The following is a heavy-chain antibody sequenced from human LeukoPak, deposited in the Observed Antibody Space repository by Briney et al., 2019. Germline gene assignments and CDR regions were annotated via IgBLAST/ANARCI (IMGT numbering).Heavy chain of an antibody. CDR2: INWNGGST. CDR1: GFSFDDHG. D-gene: IGHD6-19*01. V-gene: IGHV3-20*04. Sequence: PGGSLRLSCAAFGFSFDDHGMGGVRKVPGKGLQWVAGINWNGGSTGYADSVKGRFTISTDNAKNSLYLQMNSLRAEDTALYYCASGDSSGWYFDTWGQGTLVSVSS. CDR3: ASGDSSGWYFDT. J-gene: IGHJ4*02.